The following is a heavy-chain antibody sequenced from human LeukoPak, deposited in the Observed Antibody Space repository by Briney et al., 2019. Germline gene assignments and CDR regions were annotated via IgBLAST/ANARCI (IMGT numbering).Heavy chain of an antibody. CDR2: IYYSGST. CDR1: GYSISSGYY. V-gene: IGHV4-38-2*02. Sequence: SETLSLTCTVSGYSISSGYYWGWIRQPPGKGLEWIGSIYYSGSTYYNPSLKSRVTISVDTSKNQFSLKLSSVTAADTAVYYCARATSNGSMDVWGKGTTVTVSS. CDR3: ARATSNGSMDV. D-gene: IGHD1-26*01. J-gene: IGHJ6*03.